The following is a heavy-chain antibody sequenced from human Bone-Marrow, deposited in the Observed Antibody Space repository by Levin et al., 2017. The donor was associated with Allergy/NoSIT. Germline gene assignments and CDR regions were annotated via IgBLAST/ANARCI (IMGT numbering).Heavy chain of an antibody. CDR1: GFNFGDFS. D-gene: IGHD3-22*01. CDR3: CRGGDSYDSSGYHYA. Sequence: KTGESLKISCEASGFNFGDFSMSWFRLPPGKGLEWVGFIRSNIYGARNEYAASVKGRFSISRDDSKSIAYLQMSSLTIEDTGVYYCCRGGDSYDSSGYHYAWGQGTLVTVSS. V-gene: IGHV3-49*05. CDR2: IRSNIYGARN. J-gene: IGHJ5*02.